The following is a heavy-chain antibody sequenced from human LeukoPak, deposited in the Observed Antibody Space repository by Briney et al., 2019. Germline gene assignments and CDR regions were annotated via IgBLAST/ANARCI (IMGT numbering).Heavy chain of an antibody. V-gene: IGHV4-59*12. J-gene: IGHJ3*02. D-gene: IGHD3-10*01. Sequence: SETLSLTCTVSGGSFRGYYWSWIRQPPGKGLEWIGYMYYSESSNYNPSLKSRVTISVDTSRNQFSLKLNSVTAADTAVYYCAKSNGYGLVDIWGQGTMVTVSS. CDR1: GGSFRGYY. CDR3: AKSNGYGLVDI. CDR2: MYYSESS.